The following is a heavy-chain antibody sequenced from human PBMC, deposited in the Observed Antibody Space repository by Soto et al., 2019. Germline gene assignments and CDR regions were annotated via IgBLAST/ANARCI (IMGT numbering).Heavy chain of an antibody. V-gene: IGHV3-30*18. Sequence: GGSLRLSCAASGFTFSSYGMHWVRKAPGKGLEWVAVISYDGSNKYYADSVKGRFTISRDNSKNTLYLQMNSLGVEDRALFYCAKQNSGSWYVGVDYWGQGTLVPVSS. CDR2: ISYDGSNK. CDR1: GFTFSSYG. J-gene: IGHJ4*02. D-gene: IGHD6-13*01. CDR3: AKQNSGSWYVGVDY.